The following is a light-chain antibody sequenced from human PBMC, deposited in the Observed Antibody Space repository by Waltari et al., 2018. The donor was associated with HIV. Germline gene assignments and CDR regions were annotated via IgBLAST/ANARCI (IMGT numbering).Light chain of an antibody. Sequence: SVLTQPPSASGTPGQRVTISCSGSTSNIGSNDVFWYQHLPGAAPKLLIHRNNQRPSGGPDRFSGATSGTSASLAIGGLRSEDEADYYCVAWDDSLRGVVFGGGTKVAAL. J-gene: IGLJ2*01. CDR3: VAWDDSLRGVV. CDR1: TSNIGSND. V-gene: IGLV1-47*01. CDR2: RNN.